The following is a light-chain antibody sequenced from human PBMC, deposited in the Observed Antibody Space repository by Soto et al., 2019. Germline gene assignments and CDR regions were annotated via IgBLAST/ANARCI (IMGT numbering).Light chain of an antibody. Sequence: DIVLTQSPGTLSLSPGERATLSCRASQSVSSSVAWYQQKPGQAPRLLIYDSSSRATGVPARFSGSGSGTEFSLAISSLQSEDFAVYYCQQYYNWPPTRTFGQGTKVDIK. CDR3: QQYYNWPPTRT. V-gene: IGKV3-15*01. CDR2: DSS. CDR1: QSVSSS. J-gene: IGKJ1*01.